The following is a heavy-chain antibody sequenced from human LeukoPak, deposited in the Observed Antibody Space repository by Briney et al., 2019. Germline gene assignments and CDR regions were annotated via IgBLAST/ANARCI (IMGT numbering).Heavy chain of an antibody. Sequence: GGSLRLSCAASGFTFSSYAMHWVRQAPGKGLVWVAVISYDGSNKYYADSVKGRFTISRDNSKNTLYLQMNSLRAEDTAVYYCARDDYGDYGFDYWGQGTLVTVSS. D-gene: IGHD4-17*01. CDR2: ISYDGSNK. J-gene: IGHJ4*02. V-gene: IGHV3-30*04. CDR1: GFTFSSYA. CDR3: ARDDYGDYGFDY.